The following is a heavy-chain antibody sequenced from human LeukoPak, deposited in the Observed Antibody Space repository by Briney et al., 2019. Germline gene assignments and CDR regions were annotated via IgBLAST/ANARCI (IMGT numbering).Heavy chain of an antibody. D-gene: IGHD3-10*01. CDR1: GGSISSSNYY. V-gene: IGHV4-39*01. CDR2: IYYSGST. Sequence: PSETLSLTCTVSGGSISSSNYYWGWIRQPPGKGLEWIGNIYYSGSTYYNPSFKSRLTISVDTSKNQFSLKLSSVTAADTAVYYCASLRTGDFDYWGQGALVTVSS. CDR3: ASLRTGDFDY. J-gene: IGHJ4*02.